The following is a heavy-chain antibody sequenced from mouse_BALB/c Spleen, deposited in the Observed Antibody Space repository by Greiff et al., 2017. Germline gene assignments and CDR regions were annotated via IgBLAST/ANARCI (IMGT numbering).Heavy chain of an antibody. CDR1: GFTFSSYA. Sequence: DVMLVESGGGLVKPGGSLKLSCAASGFTFSSYAMSWVRQSPEKRLEWVAEISSGGSYTYYPDTVTGRFTISRDNAKNTLYLEMSSLRSEDTAMYYCATEGGYDGGFAYWGQGTLVTVSA. CDR2: ISSGGSYT. V-gene: IGHV5-9-4*01. CDR3: ATEGGYDGGFAY. D-gene: IGHD2-2*01. J-gene: IGHJ3*01.